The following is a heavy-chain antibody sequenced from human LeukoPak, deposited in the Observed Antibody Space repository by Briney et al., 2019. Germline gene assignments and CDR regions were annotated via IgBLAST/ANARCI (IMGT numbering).Heavy chain of an antibody. Sequence: GESLKISCKGSAYSLTSYWIAWVRQMPGKDLEWMGIIYPGDSESRYSPSFQGQVTISADKSISTTYLQWSSLKASDTAMYYCARLAQSGSYFDYWGQGTLVTVSS. J-gene: IGHJ4*02. CDR1: AYSLTSYW. D-gene: IGHD1-26*01. CDR3: ARLAQSGSYFDY. V-gene: IGHV5-51*01. CDR2: IYPGDSES.